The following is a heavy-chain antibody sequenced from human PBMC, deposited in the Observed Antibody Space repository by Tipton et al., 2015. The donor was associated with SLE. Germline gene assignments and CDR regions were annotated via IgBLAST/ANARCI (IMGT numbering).Heavy chain of an antibody. CDR2: IYHSGLT. V-gene: IGHV4-38-2*01. CDR3: ARQSVHGASYFYYMDV. J-gene: IGHJ6*03. D-gene: IGHD4/OR15-4a*01. CDR1: GFYVSDGFY. Sequence: PGLVKPSETLSLTCAVSGFYVSDGFYWGWIRQPPGKGLEWIASIYHSGLTYSNPSLKSRIAFSVDTSKNQFSLRLSSVTAADTAVYYCARQSVHGASYFYYMDVWGKGTTVTASS.